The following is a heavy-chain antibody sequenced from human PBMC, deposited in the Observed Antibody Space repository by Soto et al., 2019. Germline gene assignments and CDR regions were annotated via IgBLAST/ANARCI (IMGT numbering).Heavy chain of an antibody. CDR3: ARGRYGDY. Sequence: QVHLVQSGAEGKKPGASVKVSCKGSGYTFTSYGITWVRQAPGQGVELMGWMSAHNGNTDYAQKLHRRVTVTRDTSTSTAYMELRSLRSDDTAVYNCARGRYGDYWGQGPLVTVSS. D-gene: IGHD1-1*01. V-gene: IGHV1-18*01. CDR2: MSAHNGNT. CDR1: GYTFTSYG. J-gene: IGHJ4*02.